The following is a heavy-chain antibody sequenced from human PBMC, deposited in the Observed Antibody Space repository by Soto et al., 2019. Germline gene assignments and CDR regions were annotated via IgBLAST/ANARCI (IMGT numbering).Heavy chain of an antibody. CDR1: GFTVSNNY. V-gene: IGHV3-53*01. Sequence: PGGXLRLSCAASGFTVSNNYRSWVRHAPGKGLEWVSVIYSGGGTYYADSVKGRFTISRDNSKNTLFLQMSSLRAEDTAVYYCARSRDGYHCLRFDYWGQGTLVPVSS. D-gene: IGHD5-12*01. J-gene: IGHJ4*02. CDR2: IYSGGGT. CDR3: ARSRDGYHCLRFDY.